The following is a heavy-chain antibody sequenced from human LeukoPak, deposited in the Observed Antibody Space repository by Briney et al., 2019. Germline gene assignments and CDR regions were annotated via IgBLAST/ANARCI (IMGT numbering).Heavy chain of an antibody. CDR2: INHSGST. D-gene: IGHD3-22*01. J-gene: IGHJ4*02. CDR1: GGFIRSSSYN. V-gene: IGHV4-39*07. Sequence: SETLSLTCTVSGGFIRSSSYNWGWIRQPPGKGLEWIGEINHSGSTNYNPSLKSRVTISVDTSKNQFSLKLSSVTAADTTVYYCARLGGYYDPPGYWGQGTLVTVSS. CDR3: ARLGGYYDPPGY.